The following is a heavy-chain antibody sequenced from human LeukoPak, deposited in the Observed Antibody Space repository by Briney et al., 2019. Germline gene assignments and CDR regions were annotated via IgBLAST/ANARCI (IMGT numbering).Heavy chain of an antibody. CDR2: IDISGGST. V-gene: IGHV3-23*01. J-gene: IGHJ4*02. D-gene: IGHD1-1*01. CDR1: GFTLSSHA. Sequence: PGGSLRLSCVASGFTLSSHAMCWVRQAPRKRLEWVASIDISGGSTYYEDSVQGRFTISRDNSKNTLYLEMNSLRVEDTALYYCANEVRPNDYWGQGTLVTVSS. CDR3: ANEVRPNDY.